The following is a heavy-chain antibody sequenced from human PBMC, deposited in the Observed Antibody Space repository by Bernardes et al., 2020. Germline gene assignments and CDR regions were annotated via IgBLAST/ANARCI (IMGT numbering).Heavy chain of an antibody. CDR2: IKQDGSEK. CDR3: ARTNDFWSGYYSYFDY. V-gene: IGHV3-7*01. J-gene: IGHJ4*02. D-gene: IGHD3-3*01. Sequence: GGSLRLSCAASGFTFSSYWMSWVRQAPGKGLEWVANIKQDGSEKYYVDSVKGRFTISRDNAKNSLYLQMNSLRAEDTAVYYCARTNDFWSGYYSYFDYWGQGTLVTVSS. CDR1: GFTFSSYW.